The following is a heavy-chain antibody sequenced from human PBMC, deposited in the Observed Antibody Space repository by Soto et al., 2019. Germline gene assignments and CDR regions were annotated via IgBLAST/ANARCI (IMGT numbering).Heavy chain of an antibody. J-gene: IGHJ3*02. CDR2: ISSSSSYI. V-gene: IGHV3-21*01. CDR3: ATPRGTYYYDPHHAFDI. CDR1: GFTFSSYS. Sequence: PGGSLRLSCAASGFTFSSYSMNWVRQAPGKGLEWVSSISSSSSYIYYADSVKGRFTISRDNAKNSLYLQMNSLRAEDTAVYYCATPRGTYYYDPHHAFDIWAQGKMVPVSS. D-gene: IGHD3-22*01.